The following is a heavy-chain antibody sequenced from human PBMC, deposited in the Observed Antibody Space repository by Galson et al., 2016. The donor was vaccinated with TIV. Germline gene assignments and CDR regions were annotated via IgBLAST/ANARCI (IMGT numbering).Heavy chain of an antibody. Sequence: SLRLSCAASGFTFSSYGMYWVRQAPGKGLEWVAVIWYDGNNKYYADSVKGRFTISRDNSKNTLYLQMNSLRAEDTAVYYCARVLYCSSTNCWNFLDYWGQGTLVTVSS. J-gene: IGHJ4*02. CDR2: IWYDGNNK. CDR3: ARVLYCSSTNCWNFLDY. V-gene: IGHV3-33*07. CDR1: GFTFSSYG. D-gene: IGHD2-2*01.